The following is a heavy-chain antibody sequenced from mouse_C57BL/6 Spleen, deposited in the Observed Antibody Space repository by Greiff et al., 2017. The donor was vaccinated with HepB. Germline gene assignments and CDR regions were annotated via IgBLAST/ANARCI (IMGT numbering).Heavy chain of an antibody. J-gene: IGHJ1*03. CDR3: TTQDYYGSSYEGWYFDV. CDR2: IDPETGDT. CDR1: GFNIKDDY. V-gene: IGHV14-4*01. D-gene: IGHD1-1*01. Sequence: VQLQQSGAELVRPGASVKLSCTASGFNIKDDYMHWVKQRPEQGLEWIGWIDPETGDTEYDSKFKGKATIIADTSSNTAYLQLSSLTSEDTAVYYCTTQDYYGSSYEGWYFDVWGTGTTVTVSS.